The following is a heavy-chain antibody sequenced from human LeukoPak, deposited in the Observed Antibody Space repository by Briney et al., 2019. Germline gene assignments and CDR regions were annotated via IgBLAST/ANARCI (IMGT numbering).Heavy chain of an antibody. V-gene: IGHV4-34*01. J-gene: IGHJ4*02. CDR2: INHSGST. D-gene: IGHD3-10*01. Sequence: SETLSLTCAVYGGSFSGYYWSWIRQPPGKGLEWIGEINHSGSTNYNPSLKSRVTISVDTSKNQFSLNLSSVTAADTAVYYCARHGSGHDYWGQGTLVTVSS. CDR3: ARHGSGHDY. CDR1: GGSFSGYY.